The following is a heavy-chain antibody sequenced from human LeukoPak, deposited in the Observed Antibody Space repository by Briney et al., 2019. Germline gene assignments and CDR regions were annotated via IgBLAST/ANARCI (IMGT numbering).Heavy chain of an antibody. CDR3: ARIYGDLDY. CDR2: IIPILGMA. J-gene: IGHJ4*02. V-gene: IGHV1-69*04. D-gene: IGHD4-17*01. Sequence: SVKVSCKASGGTFSSYAISWVRQAPGQGLEWMGRIIPILGMANYAQKFQGRVTITADKSTSTAYMELSSLRSEDTAVYYCARIYGDLDYWGQGTLVTVSS. CDR1: GGTFSSYA.